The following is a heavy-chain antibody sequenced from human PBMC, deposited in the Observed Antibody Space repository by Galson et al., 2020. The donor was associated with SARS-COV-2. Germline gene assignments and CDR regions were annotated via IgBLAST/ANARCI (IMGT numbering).Heavy chain of an antibody. Sequence: LTCAISGDSVSRNSAAWNWIRQSPSRGLEWLGRTYYRSKWYNDYAVSVKSRITINPDTSKNQFSLQLNSVTPEDTAVYYCARVSLRAVAGTAHFGYWGQGTLVTVSS. V-gene: IGHV6-1*01. J-gene: IGHJ4*02. D-gene: IGHD6-19*01. CDR1: GDSVSRNSAA. CDR2: TYYRSKWYN. CDR3: ARVSLRAVAGTAHFGY.